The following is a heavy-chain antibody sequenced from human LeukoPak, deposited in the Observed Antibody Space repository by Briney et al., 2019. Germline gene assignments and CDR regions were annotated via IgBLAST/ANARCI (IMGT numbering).Heavy chain of an antibody. J-gene: IGHJ4*02. D-gene: IGHD3-10*01. CDR2: ISYDGSNK. CDR3: ARGGRPYYGSGSYPDY. Sequence: PGRSLRLSCAASGFTFSSYAMHWVRQAPGKGLEWVAVISYDGSNKYYADYVKGRFTISRDNSKNTLYLQMNSLRAEDTAVYYCARGGRPYYGSGSYPDYWGQGTLVTVSS. CDR1: GFTFSSYA. V-gene: IGHV3-30*04.